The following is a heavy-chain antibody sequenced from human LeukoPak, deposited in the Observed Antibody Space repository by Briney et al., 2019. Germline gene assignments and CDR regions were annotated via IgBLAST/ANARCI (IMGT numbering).Heavy chain of an antibody. CDR1: GGTFSSYT. D-gene: IGHD6-19*01. CDR2: IIPILGIA. CDR3: ARVVSGGEFDY. V-gene: IGHV1-69*02. Sequence: GASVKVSCKASGGTFSSYTISWVRQAPGQGLEWMGRIIPILGIANYAQKFQGRVTITADKSTSTAYMELSSLRSEDTAVYYCARVVSGGEFDYWGQGTLVTVSS. J-gene: IGHJ4*02.